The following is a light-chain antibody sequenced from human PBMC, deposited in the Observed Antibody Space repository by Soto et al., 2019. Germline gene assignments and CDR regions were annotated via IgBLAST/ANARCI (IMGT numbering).Light chain of an antibody. CDR3: QQYDSSPVT. Sequence: EIVLTQSPGTLSLSPGERATLSCRASQSVSSSYLAWYQQKPGQAPRLLIYGASSRATGIPDRFSGSGSGTAFTLTISRLEPEDLAVYYCQQYDSSPVTFGQGTKVEIK. J-gene: IGKJ1*01. CDR2: GAS. CDR1: QSVSSSY. V-gene: IGKV3-20*01.